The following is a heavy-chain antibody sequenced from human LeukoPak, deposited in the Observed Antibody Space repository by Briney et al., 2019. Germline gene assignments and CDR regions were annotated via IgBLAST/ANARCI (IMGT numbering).Heavy chain of an antibody. CDR2: INAGNGNT. CDR3: ARFWDGRAAAGY. V-gene: IGHV1-3*01. D-gene: IGHD6-13*01. J-gene: IGHJ4*02. Sequence: ASVKVSCKASGYTFTSYAMHWVRQAPGQRLEWMGWINAGNGNTKYSQKFQGRVTITRDTSASTAYMELSSLRSEDTAEYYCARFWDGRAAAGYWGQGTLVTVSS. CDR1: GYTFTSYA.